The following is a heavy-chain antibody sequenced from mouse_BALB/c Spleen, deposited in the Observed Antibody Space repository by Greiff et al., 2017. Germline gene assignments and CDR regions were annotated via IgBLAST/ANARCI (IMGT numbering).Heavy chain of an antibody. CDR3: ARGGYYDYDGAWFAY. J-gene: IGHJ3*01. D-gene: IGHD2-4*01. Sequence: VQLQQSGPELVKPGASVKMSCKASGYTFTSYVMHWVKQKPGQGLEWIGYINPYNDGTKYNEKFKGKATLTSDNSSSTAYMELSSLTSEDSAVYYCARGGYYDYDGAWFAYWGQGTLVTVSA. CDR2: INPYNDGT. V-gene: IGHV1-14*01. CDR1: GYTFTSYV.